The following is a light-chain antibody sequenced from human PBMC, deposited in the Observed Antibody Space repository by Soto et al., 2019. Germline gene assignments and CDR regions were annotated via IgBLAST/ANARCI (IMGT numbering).Light chain of an antibody. CDR1: QSVNSY. Sequence: EIVITQSPATLSVSPGERATLSCRASQSVNSYLAWYQQKPGQAPRLLIYGASTRATGIPARFSGSGSGTEFTLTISSLQSEDFAVYYCQQYNNWPRTFGQGTKVDIK. CDR3: QQYNNWPRT. J-gene: IGKJ1*01. V-gene: IGKV3-15*01. CDR2: GAS.